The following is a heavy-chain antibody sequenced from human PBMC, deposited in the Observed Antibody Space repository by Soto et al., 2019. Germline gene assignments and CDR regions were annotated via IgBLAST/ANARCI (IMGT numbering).Heavy chain of an antibody. CDR3: ARMAGPWYFDL. CDR1: GGSFSGFY. CDR2: INHSGSS. J-gene: IGHJ2*01. Sequence: SETLSLTCAVHGGSFSGFYWTWIRQPPGKGLEWIGEINHSGSSNYNPPLKSRVTMSLDTSRNQFSLSLNSVTAADTAVYYCARMAGPWYFDLWGRGNLVTVSS. V-gene: IGHV4-34*01.